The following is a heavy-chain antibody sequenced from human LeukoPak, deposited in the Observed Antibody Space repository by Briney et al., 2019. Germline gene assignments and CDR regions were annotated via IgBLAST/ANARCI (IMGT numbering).Heavy chain of an antibody. V-gene: IGHV1-18*01. CDR3: ARGAPRGYFDWSEFDY. Sequence: ASVKVSCKASGYTFTSYGISWVRQAPGQGLEWMGWISAYNGNTNYAQKLQGRVTMTTDTSTSTAYMELRSLRSDDTAVYYCARGAPRGYFDWSEFDYWGQGTLVTVSS. J-gene: IGHJ4*02. CDR1: GYTFTSYG. CDR2: ISAYNGNT. D-gene: IGHD3-9*01.